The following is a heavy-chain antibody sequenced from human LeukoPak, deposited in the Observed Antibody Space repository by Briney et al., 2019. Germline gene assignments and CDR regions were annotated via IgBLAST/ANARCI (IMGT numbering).Heavy chain of an antibody. V-gene: IGHV4-38-2*02. D-gene: IGHD3-22*01. CDR2: IYHSGST. J-gene: IGHJ5*02. CDR1: GYSISSGYY. Sequence: SETLSLTCTVSGYSISSGYYWGWIRQPPGKGLEWIGSIYHSGSTNYNPSLKSRVTISVDKSKNQFSLKLSSVTAADTAVYYCASSLITLGWFDPWGQGTLVTVSS. CDR3: ASSLITLGWFDP.